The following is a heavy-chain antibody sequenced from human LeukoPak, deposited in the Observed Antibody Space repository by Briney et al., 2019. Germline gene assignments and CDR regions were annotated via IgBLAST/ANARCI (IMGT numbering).Heavy chain of an antibody. D-gene: IGHD3-22*01. Sequence: SETLSLTCAVYGGSFSGYYWSWIRQPPGKGVEWIGEINHSGSTNYNPSLKRRVNISVDTSKNQFSLKLSSVTAADTAVYYCARGHPTYYYGSSGYYEDYWGQGTLVTVSS. J-gene: IGHJ4*02. CDR1: GGSFSGYY. CDR2: INHSGST. CDR3: ARGHPTYYYGSSGYYEDY. V-gene: IGHV4-34*01.